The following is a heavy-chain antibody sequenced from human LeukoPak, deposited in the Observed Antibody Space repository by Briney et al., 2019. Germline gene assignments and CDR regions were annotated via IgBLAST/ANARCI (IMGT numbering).Heavy chain of an antibody. Sequence: SETLFLTCAVYGGSFSGYYWSWIRQPPGKGLEWIGEINHSGSTNYNPSLKSRVTISVDTSKNQFSLKLSSVTAADTAVYYCARAVDYGDYSDYFDYWGQGTLVTVSS. D-gene: IGHD4-17*01. V-gene: IGHV4-34*01. CDR1: GGSFSGYY. CDR2: INHSGST. CDR3: ARAVDYGDYSDYFDY. J-gene: IGHJ4*02.